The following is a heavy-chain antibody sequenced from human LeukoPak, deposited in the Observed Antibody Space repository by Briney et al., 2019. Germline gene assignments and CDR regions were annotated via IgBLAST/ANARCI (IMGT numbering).Heavy chain of an antibody. D-gene: IGHD3-22*01. Sequence: SETLSLTCTVSGGSIGSYYWSWIRQPPGKGLEWIGYINYSGSITYNPSLKSRVTISVDTSKNQFSLKLSSVTAADTAVYYCARHGYDSSGYYPYWGQGTLVTVSS. CDR3: ARHGYDSSGYYPY. CDR2: INYSGSI. V-gene: IGHV4-59*08. CDR1: GGSIGSYY. J-gene: IGHJ4*02.